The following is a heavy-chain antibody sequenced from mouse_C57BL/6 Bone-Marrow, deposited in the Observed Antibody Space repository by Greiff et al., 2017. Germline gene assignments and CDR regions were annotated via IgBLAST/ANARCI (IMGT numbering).Heavy chain of an antibody. CDR3: TTPWTSYGNPGFAY. J-gene: IGHJ3*01. CDR1: GFNIKDDY. V-gene: IGHV14-4*01. Sequence: VQLQQSGAELVRPGASVKLSCTASGFNIKDDYMHWVKQRPEQGLEWIGWIDPENGDTEYASKFQGKATITADTSSNTAYLQLSSLTSEDTAVYYCTTPWTSYGNPGFAYWGQGTLVTVSA. D-gene: IGHD2-1*01. CDR2: IDPENGDT.